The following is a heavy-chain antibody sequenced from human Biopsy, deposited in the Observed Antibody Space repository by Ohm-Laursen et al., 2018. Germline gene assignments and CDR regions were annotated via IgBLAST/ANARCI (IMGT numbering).Heavy chain of an antibody. CDR3: ATPFQYYDSWGGYPPFDH. CDR2: IIAVSGLV. CDR1: GGTFSNYA. D-gene: IGHD3-3*01. Sequence: ASVKVSCKASGGTFSNYAISWVRQAPGEGLEWMGGIIAVSGLVNYAPKFQGRVSITADESTTTAYMELSNLKSEDTAVYYCATPFQYYDSWGGYPPFDHWGQGTLVTVSS. J-gene: IGHJ4*02. V-gene: IGHV1-69*13.